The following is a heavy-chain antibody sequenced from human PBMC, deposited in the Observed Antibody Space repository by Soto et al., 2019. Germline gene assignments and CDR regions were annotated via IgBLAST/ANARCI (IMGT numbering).Heavy chain of an antibody. Sequence: GGSLRLSCAASGFTFSSYVMSWVRQAPGKGLEWISGISASGGSTYYPDSVKGRFIISRDNSRNTLDLQMDSLRAEDTAIYYCAKARGDSSGRRAHEYWGQGTLVTVSS. CDR3: AKARGDSSGRRAHEY. J-gene: IGHJ4*02. D-gene: IGHD6-19*01. CDR1: GFTFSSYV. CDR2: ISASGGST. V-gene: IGHV3-23*01.